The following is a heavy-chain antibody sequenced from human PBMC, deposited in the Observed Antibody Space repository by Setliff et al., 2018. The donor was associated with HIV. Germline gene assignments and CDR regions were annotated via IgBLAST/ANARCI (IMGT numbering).Heavy chain of an antibody. CDR2: MYHSGST. Sequence: PSETLSLTCAVSGYSISSGYYWGWIRQPPGKGLEWIGSMYHSGSTYHNPSLKSRVTISVDTSKNQFSLKLSSVTAADTAMYYCTRVGTYGVGGWFDPWGQGSLVTVSS. J-gene: IGHJ5*02. D-gene: IGHD3-16*01. CDR1: GYSISSGYY. CDR3: TRVGTYGVGGWFDP. V-gene: IGHV4-38-2*01.